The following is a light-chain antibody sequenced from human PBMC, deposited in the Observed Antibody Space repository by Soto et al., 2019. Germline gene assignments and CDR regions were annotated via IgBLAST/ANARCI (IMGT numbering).Light chain of an antibody. J-gene: IGKJ5*01. V-gene: IGKV3-11*01. Sequence: EIVLTQSPGTLSLSPGEGATLSCSASHSFTGNYLAWYQQKPGQAPRLLIYDASNRATGIPARFSGSGSGTDFTLTISSLEPEDFAVYYCQQRSNWPPITFGQGTRLEIK. CDR1: HSFTGNY. CDR2: DAS. CDR3: QQRSNWPPIT.